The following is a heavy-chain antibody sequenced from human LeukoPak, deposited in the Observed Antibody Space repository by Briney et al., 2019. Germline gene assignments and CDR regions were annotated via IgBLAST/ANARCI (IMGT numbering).Heavy chain of an antibody. D-gene: IGHD2-2*01. CDR2: INPSGGST. V-gene: IGHV1-46*04. Sequence: DSVKLSCKASGYTFTSYYMHWVRQAPGQGLEWMGIINPSGGSTSYAQKLQGRVTMTRDMSTHTVYLELSSLRSEDPAVYYCARDLQLFLDYWGQGTLVTVSS. J-gene: IGHJ4*02. CDR1: GYTFTSYY. CDR3: ARDLQLFLDY.